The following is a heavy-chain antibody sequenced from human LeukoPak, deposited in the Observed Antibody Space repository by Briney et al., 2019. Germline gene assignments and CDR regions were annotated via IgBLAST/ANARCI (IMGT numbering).Heavy chain of an antibody. CDR1: GGSFSDYY. V-gene: IGHV4-34*01. D-gene: IGHD3-16*01. J-gene: IGHJ1*01. CDR3: ARAGEGTERQYFQH. CDR2: INHSGST. Sequence: SETLSLTCAVYGGSFSDYYWSWIRQPPGKGLEWIGEINHSGSTNYNPSLKSRVTISVDTSKNQFSLKLSSVTAADTAVYYCARAGEGTERQYFQHWGQGTLVTVSS.